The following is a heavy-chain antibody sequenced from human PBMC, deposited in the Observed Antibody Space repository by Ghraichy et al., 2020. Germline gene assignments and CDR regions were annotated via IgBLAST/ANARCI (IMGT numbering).Heavy chain of an antibody. CDR3: ARDFRGYCTNGVCYNYYYYGMDV. D-gene: IGHD2-8*01. V-gene: IGHV1-18*01. CDR1: GYTFTSYG. CDR2: ISAYNGNT. J-gene: IGHJ6*02. Sequence: ASVKVSCKASGYTFTSYGISWVRQAPGQGLEWMGWISAYNGNTNYAQKLQGRVTMTTDTSTSTAYMELRSLRSDDTAVYYCARDFRGYCTNGVCYNYYYYGMDVWGQGTTVTVSS.